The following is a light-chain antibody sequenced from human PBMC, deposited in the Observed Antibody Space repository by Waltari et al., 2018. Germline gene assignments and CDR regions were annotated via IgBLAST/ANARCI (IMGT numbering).Light chain of an antibody. J-gene: IGKJ4*01. V-gene: IGKV1-5*03. CDR2: KAS. CDR1: QSISSW. CDR3: QQYTSFSLT. Sequence: DNQWTQSPSTLSASIGDRVTFTCRASQSISSWLAWYQQKPGKAPKLLISKASTLESGVPSRFSGSGSGTEFTLTISSLQPDDFATYYCQQYTSFSLTFGGGTTVEIK.